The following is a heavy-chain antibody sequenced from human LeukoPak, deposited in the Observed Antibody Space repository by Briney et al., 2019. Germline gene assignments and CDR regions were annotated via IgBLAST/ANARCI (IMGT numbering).Heavy chain of an antibody. V-gene: IGHV3-7*01. CDR2: IKQDGSEK. D-gene: IGHD6-19*01. CDR3: AGKYGSGWYGGY. J-gene: IGHJ4*02. Sequence: GGSLRLSCVASGFTFSSYWMSWVRQTPGKGLEWVANIKQDGSEKNYVDSVKGRFTISRDNAKNSLYLQMNSLRAEDTAVYYCAGKYGSGWYGGYWGQGTLVTVSS. CDR1: GFTFSSYW.